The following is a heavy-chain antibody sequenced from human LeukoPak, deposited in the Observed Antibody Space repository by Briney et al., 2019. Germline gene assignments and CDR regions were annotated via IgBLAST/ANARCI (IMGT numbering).Heavy chain of an antibody. Sequence: PGGSLRLSCAASGFTFSSYGMHWVRQAPGKGLEWVAVISYDGSNKYYVDSVKGRFTISRDNSKNTLYLQMNSLRAEDTAVYYCAKDHLRYYGSGQLDYWGQGTLVTVSS. D-gene: IGHD3-10*01. CDR2: ISYDGSNK. CDR3: AKDHLRYYGSGQLDY. CDR1: GFTFSSYG. J-gene: IGHJ4*02. V-gene: IGHV3-30*18.